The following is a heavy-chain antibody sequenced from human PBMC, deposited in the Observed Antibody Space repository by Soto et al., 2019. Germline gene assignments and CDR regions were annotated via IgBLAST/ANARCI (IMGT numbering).Heavy chain of an antibody. CDR3: ARGGYNSGDSPMFFDY. Sequence: EVQLVESGGGLVQPGGSLRLSCAASGFEFSAYWMTWVRQAPGKGLEWVANIKKDGIEKYYGDSVRGRFSVFRDNAKNAAYLQMNRPKGEETGVYFCARGGYNSGDSPMFFDYWARERGSPSPQ. J-gene: IGHJ4*02. V-gene: IGHV3-7*01. CDR1: GFEFSAYW. D-gene: IGHD5-12*01. CDR2: IKKDGIEK.